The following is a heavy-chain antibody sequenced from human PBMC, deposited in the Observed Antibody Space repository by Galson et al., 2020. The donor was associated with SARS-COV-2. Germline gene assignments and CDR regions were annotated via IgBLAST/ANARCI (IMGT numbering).Heavy chain of an antibody. CDR2: IYWDDDK. Sequence: SGHTLVKPTQTLTLTCTFSGFSLSTSGVGVGWIRQPPGKALEWLALIYWDDDKRYSPSLKSRLTITKDTSKNQVVLTMTNMDPVDTATYYCAHSSYCGGDCYSYAFDIWGQGTMVTVSS. D-gene: IGHD2-21*02. CDR3: AHSSYCGGDCYSYAFDI. V-gene: IGHV2-5*02. CDR1: GFSLSTSGVG. J-gene: IGHJ3*02.